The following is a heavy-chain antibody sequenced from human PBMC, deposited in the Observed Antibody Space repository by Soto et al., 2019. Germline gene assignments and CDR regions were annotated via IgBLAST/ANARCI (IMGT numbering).Heavy chain of an antibody. CDR3: ARGPDCAADCYSSSLDS. D-gene: IGHD2-21*02. V-gene: IGHV4-30-2*01. Sequence: QLQLQESGSGLVKPSQTLSLTCAVSGGSISSGGYSWSWIRQPPGKGLELIGSIYHTGSTYYNPSLKSPVTISLDRSNDQFSLKLSSVTAADTAVYYCARGPDCAADCYSSSLDSWGQGTVVSVSS. CDR2: IYHTGST. CDR1: GGSISSGGYS. J-gene: IGHJ4*02.